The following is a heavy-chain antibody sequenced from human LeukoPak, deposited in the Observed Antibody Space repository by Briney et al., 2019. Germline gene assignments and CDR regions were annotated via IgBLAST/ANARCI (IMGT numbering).Heavy chain of an antibody. D-gene: IGHD1-26*01. Sequence: SENLSLTCTVSGGSISSYFWSWIRQPPGKGLEWIGYIYNSGSTNYNPSLKSRVTISVDTSKNQFSLKLSSVTAADTAVYYCARHREGATSFDYWGQGTLVTVSS. V-gene: IGHV4-59*08. CDR1: GGSISSYF. CDR2: IYNSGST. J-gene: IGHJ4*02. CDR3: ARHREGATSFDY.